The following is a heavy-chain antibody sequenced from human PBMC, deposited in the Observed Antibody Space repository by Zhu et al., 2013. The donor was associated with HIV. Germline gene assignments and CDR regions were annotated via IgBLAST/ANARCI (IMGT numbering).Heavy chain of an antibody. D-gene: IGHD3-22*01. V-gene: IGHV1-2*02. J-gene: IGHJ4*02. CDR1: GYTFTGYY. Sequence: QVQLVQSGAEVKKPGASVKVSCKASGYTFTGYYMHWVRQAPGQGLEWMGWINPNSGGTNYAQKFQGRVTMTRDTSISTAYMELSRLRSDDTAVYYCARDQYYYDSSGYYPGGYWGQGTLVTVSS. CDR3: ARDQYYYDSSGYYPGGY. CDR2: INPNSGGT.